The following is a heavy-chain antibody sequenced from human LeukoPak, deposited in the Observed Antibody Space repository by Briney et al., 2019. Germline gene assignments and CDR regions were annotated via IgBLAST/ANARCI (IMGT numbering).Heavy chain of an antibody. D-gene: IGHD1-1*01. Sequence: ASVKVSCKASGYTFTGCYMHWVRQAPGQGLEWMGWINPNSGGTNYAQKFQGRVTMTRDTSISTAYMELSRLRSDDTAVYYCARGRSGNDGPFDIWGQGTVVTVSS. V-gene: IGHV1-2*02. J-gene: IGHJ3*02. CDR2: INPNSGGT. CDR3: ARGRSGNDGPFDI. CDR1: GYTFTGCY.